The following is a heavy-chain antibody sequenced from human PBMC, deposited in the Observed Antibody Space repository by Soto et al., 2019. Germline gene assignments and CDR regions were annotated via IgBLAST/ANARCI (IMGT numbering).Heavy chain of an antibody. CDR3: ARFRGSYGMDV. J-gene: IGHJ6*02. V-gene: IGHV1-69*02. D-gene: IGHD3-10*01. Sequence: QVQLVQSGAEVKKPGSSVKVSCKASGGTFSSYTISWVRQAPGQGLEWMGRIIPILGIANYAQKFQGRVTTTPXKSTRTAYMELSSLRSEDTAGYYCARFRGSYGMDVWGQGTTVTVSS. CDR2: IIPILGIA. CDR1: GGTFSSYT.